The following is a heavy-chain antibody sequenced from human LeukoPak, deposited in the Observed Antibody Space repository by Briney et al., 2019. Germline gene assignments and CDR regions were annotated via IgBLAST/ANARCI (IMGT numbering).Heavy chain of an antibody. CDR1: GYTFTSYG. V-gene: IGHV1-2*02. J-gene: IGHJ5*02. Sequence: ASVKVSCKASGYTFTSYGISWVRQAPGQGLEWMGWINPNSGGTNYAQKFQGRVTMTRDTSISTAYMELSRLRSDDTAVYYCARDRVYSSSWHNWFDPWGQGTLVTVSS. D-gene: IGHD6-13*01. CDR2: INPNSGGT. CDR3: ARDRVYSSSWHNWFDP.